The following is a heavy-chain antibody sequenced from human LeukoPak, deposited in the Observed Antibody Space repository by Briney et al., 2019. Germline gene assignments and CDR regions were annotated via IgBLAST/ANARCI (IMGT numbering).Heavy chain of an antibody. J-gene: IGHJ4*02. CDR2: ILFDGNNK. D-gene: IGHD6-13*01. CDR3: AKDAEHSSGWYPGN. Sequence: GALRLSCAASGFTFSTYGMHWVRQAPGKGLEWVAVILFDGNNKYYADSVRGRFTISRDNSKNTLYLQMNSLRDEDTAVYYCAKDAEHSSGWYPGNWGQGTLVTVSS. CDR1: GFTFSTYG. V-gene: IGHV3-30*18.